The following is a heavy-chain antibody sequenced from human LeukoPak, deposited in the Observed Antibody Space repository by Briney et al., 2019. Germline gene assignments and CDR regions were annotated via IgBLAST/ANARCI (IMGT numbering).Heavy chain of an antibody. CDR3: ARGTYYYDSSGYDY. CDR2: IGTAGDT. CDR1: GFTFSSYD. D-gene: IGHD3-22*01. J-gene: IGHJ4*02. Sequence: GGSLRLSCAASGFTFSSYDMHWVRQATGKGLEWVSAIGTAGDTYYPGSVKGRFTISRENAKNSLYLQMNSLRAGDTAVYYCARGTYYYDSSGYDYWGQGTLVTVSS. V-gene: IGHV3-13*01.